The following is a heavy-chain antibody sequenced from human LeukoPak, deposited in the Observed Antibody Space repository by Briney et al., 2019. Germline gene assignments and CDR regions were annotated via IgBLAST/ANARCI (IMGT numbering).Heavy chain of an antibody. CDR2: ISGSGGST. J-gene: IGHJ4*02. CDR1: GFTFSSYA. CDR3: AKVLRYFDPPQYYFDY. D-gene: IGHD3-9*01. V-gene: IGHV3-23*01. Sequence: GGSLRLSCAASGFTFSSYAMSWVRQAPGKGLEWVSAISGSGGSTYYADSVKGRFTISRDNSKNTLYLQMNSLRAEDTAVYYCAKVLRYFDPPQYYFDYWGQGTLVTVPS.